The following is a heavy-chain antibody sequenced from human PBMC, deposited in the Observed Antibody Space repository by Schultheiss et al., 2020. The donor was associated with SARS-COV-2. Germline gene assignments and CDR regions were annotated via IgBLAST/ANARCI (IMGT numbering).Heavy chain of an antibody. CDR2: IYYSGST. CDR3: ARVGYSGYDFDY. Sequence: SETLSLTCTVSGGSISSYYWSWIRQPPGKGLEWIGYIYYSGSTNYNPSLKSRVTISVDTSKNQFSLKLSSVTAADTAVYYCARVGYSGYDFDYWGQGTLVTVSS. J-gene: IGHJ4*02. CDR1: GGSISSYY. D-gene: IGHD5-12*01. V-gene: IGHV4-59*01.